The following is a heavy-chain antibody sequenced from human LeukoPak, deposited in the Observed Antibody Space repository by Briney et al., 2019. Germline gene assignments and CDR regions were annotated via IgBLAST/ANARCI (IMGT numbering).Heavy chain of an antibody. Sequence: SKTPSLTCTVSGGSISSYYWSWIRQPAGKGLEWIGRTYTSGSTNYNPSPKSRVTMSVDTSKNQFSLKLSSVTAADTAVYYCASTTNGDGHYFDYWGQGTLVTVSS. J-gene: IGHJ4*02. V-gene: IGHV4-4*07. CDR1: GGSISSYY. CDR2: TYTSGST. D-gene: IGHD3-10*01. CDR3: ASTTNGDGHYFDY.